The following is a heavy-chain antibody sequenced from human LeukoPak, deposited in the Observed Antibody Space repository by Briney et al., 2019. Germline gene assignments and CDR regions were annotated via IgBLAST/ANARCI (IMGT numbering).Heavy chain of an antibody. CDR3: VYQVMGAVE. V-gene: IGHV3-23*01. D-gene: IGHD1-26*01. Sequence: GGSLRLSCAASGFTFSIYAMSWVRQAPGKGLAWVSGLNEDGGYTYYADSVKGRFTISRDNSKNTLYLQMSSLRPEDTAVYYCVYQVMGAVEWGQGTLVTVSS. CDR1: GFTFSIYA. CDR2: LNEDGGYT. J-gene: IGHJ1*01.